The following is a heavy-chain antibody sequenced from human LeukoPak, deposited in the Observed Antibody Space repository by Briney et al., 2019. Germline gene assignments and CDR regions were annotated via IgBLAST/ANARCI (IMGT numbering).Heavy chain of an antibody. V-gene: IGHV5-51*01. CDR2: IYLGDSDT. J-gene: IGHJ4*02. CDR3: ATTPSSAYYSTFDY. CDR1: GYSFTTYW. Sequence: GESLKISCRVSGYSFTTYWIGWVRQMPGKGLEWMGIIYLGDSDTKYSPSFEGQVTISADKSISTAYLQWRSLKASDTALYYCATTPSSAYYSTFDYWGQGTLVTVSP. D-gene: IGHD3-3*01.